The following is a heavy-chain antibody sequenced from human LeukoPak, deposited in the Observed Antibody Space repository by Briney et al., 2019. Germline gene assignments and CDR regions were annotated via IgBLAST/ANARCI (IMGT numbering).Heavy chain of an antibody. CDR1: GYTFTSYG. J-gene: IGHJ5*02. D-gene: IGHD6-13*01. CDR3: ASNREQQLVLQGWFDP. CDR2: IIPIFGTA. V-gene: IGHV1-69*13. Sequence: GASVKVSCKASGYTFTSYGISWVRQAPGQGLEWMGGIIPIFGTANYAQKFQGRVTITADESTSTAYMELSSLRSEDTAVYYCASNREQQLVLQGWFDPWGQGTLVTVSS.